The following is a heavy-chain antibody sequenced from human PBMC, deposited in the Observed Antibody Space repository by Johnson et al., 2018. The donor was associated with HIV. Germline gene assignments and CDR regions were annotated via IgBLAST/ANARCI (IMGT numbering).Heavy chain of an antibody. V-gene: IGHV3-30*04. Sequence: QVQLVESGGGVVQPGRSLRLSCAASEFTFSSYAFHWVRQAPGKGLEWVALISSDGSGGSTYYADSVKGRFTISRDNSKNTLYLQMNSLRAEDTAVYYCARESLLITPRRDDALYVWGQGTMVTVSS. CDR3: ARESLLITPRRDDALYV. J-gene: IGHJ3*01. CDR2: ISSDGSGGST. CDR1: EFTFSSYA. D-gene: IGHD6-6*01.